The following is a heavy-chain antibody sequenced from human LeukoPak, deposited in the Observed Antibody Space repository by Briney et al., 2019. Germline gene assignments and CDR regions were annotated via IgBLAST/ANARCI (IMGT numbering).Heavy chain of an antibody. D-gene: IGHD6-19*01. CDR2: IKQDRSEK. CDR1: GFNFNSYW. Sequence: GGSLRLSCAASGFNFNSYWMSWVRQAPGKGLEWVANIKQDRSEKYYVDSVKGRFTISRDNAKSSLYLQMNSLRAEDTAVYYCARDLSYSSGWYYTSFGYWGQGTLVTVSS. CDR3: ARDLSYSSGWYYTSFGY. V-gene: IGHV3-7*01. J-gene: IGHJ4*02.